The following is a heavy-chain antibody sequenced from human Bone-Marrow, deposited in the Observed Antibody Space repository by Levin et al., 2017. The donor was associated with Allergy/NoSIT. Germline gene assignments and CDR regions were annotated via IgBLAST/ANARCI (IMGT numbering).Heavy chain of an antibody. CDR3: ARDGDKGPLDY. J-gene: IGHJ4*02. V-gene: IGHV4-38-2*02. CDR2: IYHSGST. D-gene: IGHD4-17*01. Sequence: SQTLSLTCAVSGYSISSGYYWGWIRQPPGKGLEWIGSIYHSGSTYYNPSLKSRVTISVDTSKNQFSLKLSSVTAADTAVYYCARDGDKGPLDYWGQGTLVTVSS. CDR1: GYSISSGYY.